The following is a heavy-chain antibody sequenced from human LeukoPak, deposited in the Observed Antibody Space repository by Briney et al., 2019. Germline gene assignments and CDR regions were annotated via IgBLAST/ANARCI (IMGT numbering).Heavy chain of an antibody. Sequence: PGGSLRLSCAASGFTFSSYGMHWVRQAPGKGLEWVAFIRYDGSNKYYADSVKGRFTISRDNSKNTLYLQMNSLRAEDTAVYYCAKGLTGTTPNAFDIWGQGTMVTVSS. D-gene: IGHD1-7*01. CDR3: AKGLTGTTPNAFDI. CDR2: IRYDGSNK. CDR1: GFTFSSYG. V-gene: IGHV3-30*02. J-gene: IGHJ3*02.